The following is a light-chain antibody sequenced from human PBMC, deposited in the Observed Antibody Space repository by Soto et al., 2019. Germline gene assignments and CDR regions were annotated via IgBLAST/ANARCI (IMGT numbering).Light chain of an antibody. CDR1: QSVTSN. CDR2: GVS. Sequence: EIVMTQSPATLSVSPGERATLSCRASQSVTSNLAWYQQKPGQAPRLLMYGVSTRATGIPARFGGSGSATEFTLTISSLQSEDFAVYYCQQYDSSPRTFGQGTMVDI. CDR3: QQYDSSPRT. V-gene: IGKV3-15*01. J-gene: IGKJ1*01.